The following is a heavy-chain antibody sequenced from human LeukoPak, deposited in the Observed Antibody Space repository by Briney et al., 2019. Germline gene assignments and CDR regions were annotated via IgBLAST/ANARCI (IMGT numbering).Heavy chain of an antibody. CDR3: ARDPRSGYYYNPHWYYGMDV. CDR1: GGSISSGGYY. Sequence: SETLSLTCTVSGGSISSGGYYWSWIRQHPGKGLEWIGYIYYSGSTYYNPSLKSRVTISVDTSKNQFSLKLSSVTAADTAVYYCARDPRSGYYYNPHWYYGMDVWGQGTTVTVSS. J-gene: IGHJ6*02. V-gene: IGHV4-31*03. D-gene: IGHD3-22*01. CDR2: IYYSGST.